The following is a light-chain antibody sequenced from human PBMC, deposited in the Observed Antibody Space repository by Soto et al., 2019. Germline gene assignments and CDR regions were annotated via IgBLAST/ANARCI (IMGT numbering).Light chain of an antibody. V-gene: IGKV3-20*01. CDR1: HSVSSSY. CDR3: QQYGNSPL. CDR2: GAS. J-gene: IGKJ5*01. Sequence: EIVLTQSPGTLSVSPGETATLSCRASHSVSSSYLAWYQQKPGQAPRLLIYGASSRATGIPDRFSGSGSGTDFTLTISRLEPEDFAVYYCQQYGNSPLFGQGTRLEMK.